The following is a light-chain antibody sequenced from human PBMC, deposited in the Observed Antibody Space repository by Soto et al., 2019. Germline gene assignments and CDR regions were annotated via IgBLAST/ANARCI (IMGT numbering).Light chain of an antibody. J-gene: IGKJ5*01. CDR2: DAS. Sequence: AIQLTQSPSSLSAFVGDRVTITCRASQGISSALAWYQQKPGKAPKLLIYDASSLESGVPSRFSGSGSGTDFSLTISSLQPEDFATYYCQQCNSYPITFGQGTRLEI. V-gene: IGKV1-13*02. CDR3: QQCNSYPIT. CDR1: QGISSA.